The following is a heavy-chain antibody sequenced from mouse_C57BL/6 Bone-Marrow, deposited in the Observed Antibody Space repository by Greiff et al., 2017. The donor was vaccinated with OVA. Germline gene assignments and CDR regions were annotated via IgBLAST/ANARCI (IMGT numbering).Heavy chain of an antibody. J-gene: IGHJ1*03. CDR3: ARRYYGRSYWYFDV. CDR2: IYPGSGST. CDR1: GYTFTSYW. Sequence: QVQLQQPGAELVKPGASVKMSCKASGYTFTSYWITWVKQRPGQGLEWLGDIYPGSGSTNYNEKFKSRATLTVDTSSSTDYMQLSRLTSEDSAVYYCARRYYGRSYWYFDVWGTGTTVTVSS. V-gene: IGHV1-55*01. D-gene: IGHD1-1*01.